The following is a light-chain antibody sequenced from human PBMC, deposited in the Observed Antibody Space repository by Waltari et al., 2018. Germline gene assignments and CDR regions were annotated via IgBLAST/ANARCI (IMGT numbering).Light chain of an antibody. CDR2: GAS. Sequence: EILMTQFPATLSVSPGERATLSCRASQSVSNNVAWYQQKPGQAPRLLMYGASIRATGIPVRFSVSGSGTEFTLTISSLQSEDFAVYYCQQYNNWPPYTFGRGTKLEIK. J-gene: IGKJ2*01. V-gene: IGKV3-15*01. CDR3: QQYNNWPPYT. CDR1: QSVSNN.